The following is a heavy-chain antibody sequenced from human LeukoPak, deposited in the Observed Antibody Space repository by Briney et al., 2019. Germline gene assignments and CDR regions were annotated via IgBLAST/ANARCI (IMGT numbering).Heavy chain of an antibody. D-gene: IGHD3-22*01. V-gene: IGHV3-33*01. Sequence: HPGGSLRLSCAASGFTFSSYGMHWVRQAPGKGLEWVAVIWYDGTNKYYADSVKGRFTISRDSSKNTLYLRMNSLRAEDTAVYYCARAAYDSSGYLTLWGQGTLVTVSS. CDR3: ARAAYDSSGYLTL. CDR1: GFTFSSYG. CDR2: IWYDGTNK. J-gene: IGHJ4*02.